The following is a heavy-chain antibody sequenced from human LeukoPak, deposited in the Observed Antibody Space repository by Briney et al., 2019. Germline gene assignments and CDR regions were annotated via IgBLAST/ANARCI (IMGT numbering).Heavy chain of an antibody. V-gene: IGHV4-61*01. Sequence: SETVSLTCTVSGGSVSSDNYYWSWIRQPPGKGLEWIAYIYYSGSTNYNPSLKSRVTISVDTSKNQFSLKLSSVTAADTAVYYCARVNGSGWSNNYYYYYGMDVWGQGTTVTVSS. CDR1: GGSVSSDNYY. CDR3: ARVNGSGWSNNYYYYYGMDV. CDR2: IYYSGST. D-gene: IGHD6-19*01. J-gene: IGHJ6*02.